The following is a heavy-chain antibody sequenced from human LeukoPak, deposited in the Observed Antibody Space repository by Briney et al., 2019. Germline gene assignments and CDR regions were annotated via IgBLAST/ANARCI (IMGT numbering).Heavy chain of an antibody. D-gene: IGHD4-17*01. CDR2: IIPIFGTA. Sequence: SVKVSCKASRGTFSSYAISWVRQAPGQGLEWMGGIIPIFGTANYAQKLQGRVTITADKSTSTAYMELSSLRSEDTAVYYCARETDYGDLSYGMDVWGKGTTVTVSS. V-gene: IGHV1-69*06. CDR3: ARETDYGDLSYGMDV. CDR1: RGTFSSYA. J-gene: IGHJ6*04.